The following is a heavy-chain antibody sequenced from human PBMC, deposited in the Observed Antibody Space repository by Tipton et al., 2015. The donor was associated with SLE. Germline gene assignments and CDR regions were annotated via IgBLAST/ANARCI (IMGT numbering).Heavy chain of an antibody. CDR1: GGSFSGYS. CDR3: AREFLNPVTTVHYYFDL. V-gene: IGHV4-34*01. J-gene: IGHJ2*01. D-gene: IGHD4-11*01. CDR2: INHSGST. Sequence: LSLTCAVYGGSFSGYSWTWIRQPPGKGLEWIGEINHSGSTNYNPSLKSRVTISVDTSKNQFSLKLSSVTAADTAVYFCAREFLNPVTTVHYYFDLWGRGTLVTVSS.